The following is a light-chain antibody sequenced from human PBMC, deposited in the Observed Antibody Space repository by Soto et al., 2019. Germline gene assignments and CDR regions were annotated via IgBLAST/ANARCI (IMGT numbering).Light chain of an antibody. J-gene: IGKJ1*01. CDR1: QSISTW. Sequence: DIQMTQSPSTLSASVGDTVTITCRASQSISTWSAWYQQKPGKAPELVIYDASKLHRGVPSRFSGSGSGTEFTHTISSLQPDDFATYYCQQYHNYPRTFGQGTKVEIK. CDR2: DAS. CDR3: QQYHNYPRT. V-gene: IGKV1-5*01.